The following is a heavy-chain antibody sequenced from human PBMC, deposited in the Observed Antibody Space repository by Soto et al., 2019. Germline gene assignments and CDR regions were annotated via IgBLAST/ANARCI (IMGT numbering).Heavy chain of an antibody. D-gene: IGHD2-15*01. CDR2: INSDRSST. J-gene: IGHJ3*02. V-gene: IGHV3-74*01. CDR3: AKGYCSGGSCYVGGSFDI. Sequence: GGSLRLSCAASGFTFSSSWMHWVRQAPGKGQVWVSRINSDRSSTNYADSVKGRFTISRDNAKNTLYLQMNSLRAEDTALYYCAKGYCSGGSCYVGGSFDIWGQGTMVTVSS. CDR1: GFTFSSSW.